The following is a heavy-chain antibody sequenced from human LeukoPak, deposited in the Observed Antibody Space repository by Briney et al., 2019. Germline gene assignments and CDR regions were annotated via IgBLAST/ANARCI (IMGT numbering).Heavy chain of an antibody. CDR3: ATWHYGDYDNSFDY. CDR1: GYILTELS. D-gene: IGHD4-17*01. V-gene: IGHV1-24*01. CDR2: VDPEDGGT. Sequence: GSSVNVSCMVSGYILTELSMHWVRQAPRRGLEWMGGVDPEDGGTIYASQFQGRVTMTEDTTTNTAYMELSSLTSEDTAVYYCATWHYGDYDNSFDYWGQGTLVTVSS. J-gene: IGHJ4*02.